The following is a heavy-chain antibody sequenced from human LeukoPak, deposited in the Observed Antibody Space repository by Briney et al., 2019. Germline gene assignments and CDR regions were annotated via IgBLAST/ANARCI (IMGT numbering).Heavy chain of an antibody. J-gene: IGHJ4*02. CDR2: ISNDGSRK. D-gene: IGHD3-22*01. Sequence: GGSLRLSCAPSGFTFSRHGMHWVRQAPGKGLEWVAIISNDGSRKYYAHSVKGRFTISRDSPKNTLYLQMNSLRAEDTAVYYCARAAYDNSGYLTLWGQGTLVTVSS. V-gene: IGHV3-30*03. CDR3: ARAAYDNSGYLTL. CDR1: GFTFSRHG.